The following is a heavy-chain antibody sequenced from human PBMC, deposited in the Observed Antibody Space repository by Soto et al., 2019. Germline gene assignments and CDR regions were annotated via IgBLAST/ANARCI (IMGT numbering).Heavy chain of an antibody. Sequence: QVQLQQWGAGLLKPSETLSLTCAVYGGSFSGYYWSWIRQPPGKGLEWIGEINHSGSTNYNPSLKSRVTLSVDTSKNQFSLKLSSVTAADTAVYYCARQRGYSYGYNDYWGQGTLVTVSS. V-gene: IGHV4-34*01. CDR3: ARQRGYSYGYNDY. D-gene: IGHD5-18*01. J-gene: IGHJ4*02. CDR2: INHSGST. CDR1: GGSFSGYY.